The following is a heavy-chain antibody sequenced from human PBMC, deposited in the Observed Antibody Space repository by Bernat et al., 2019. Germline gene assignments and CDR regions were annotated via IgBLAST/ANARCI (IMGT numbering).Heavy chain of an antibody. Sequence: QVQLVESGGGVVQPGRSLRLSCAASGFTFSSYAMHWVRQAPGKGLERVAVISYDGSNKYYADSVKGRFTISRDNSKNTLYLQMNSLRAEDTAVYYCASLRSDFDYWGQGTLVTVSS. CDR2: ISYDGSNK. CDR3: ASLRSDFDY. D-gene: IGHD4-17*01. CDR1: GFTFSSYA. J-gene: IGHJ4*02. V-gene: IGHV3-30-3*01.